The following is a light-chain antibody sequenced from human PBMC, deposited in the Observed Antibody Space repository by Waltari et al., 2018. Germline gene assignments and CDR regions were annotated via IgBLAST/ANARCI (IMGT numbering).Light chain of an antibody. CDR2: AAS. CDR3: QKADSFPPYT. Sequence: DTQMTQSPSSVSASVGDTVTITCRASQDINNWLAWFQQKPGKTPKLLISAASSLRSGVPSRFSGSGFGTDFTLTISNLQPEDFAIYYCQKADSFPPYTFGQGTKVEIQ. V-gene: IGKV1-12*01. J-gene: IGKJ2*01. CDR1: QDINNW.